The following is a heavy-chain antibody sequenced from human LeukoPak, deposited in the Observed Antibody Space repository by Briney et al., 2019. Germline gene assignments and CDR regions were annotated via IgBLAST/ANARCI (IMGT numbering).Heavy chain of an antibody. J-gene: IGHJ4*02. CDR1: GGTFSSYA. CDR2: IIPILGIA. D-gene: IGHD3-22*01. Sequence: GASVTVSCKASGGTFSSYAISWVRQAPGQGLEWMGRIIPILGIANYAQKFQGRVTITADKSTSTAYMELSSLRSEDTAVYYCARDVKRGYDSSGYYYANYFDYWGQGTLVTVSS. CDR3: ARDVKRGYDSSGYYYANYFDY. V-gene: IGHV1-69*04.